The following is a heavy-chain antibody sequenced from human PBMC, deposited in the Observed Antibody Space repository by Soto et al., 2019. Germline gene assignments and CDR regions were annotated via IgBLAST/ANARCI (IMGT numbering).Heavy chain of an antibody. J-gene: IGHJ6*02. CDR3: AKDQINGYYAPIDYYYGMDV. D-gene: IGHD1-26*01. Sequence: PGGSLRLSCAASGFTFSSYGMHWVRQAPGKGLEWVAVISYDGSNKYYADSVKGRFTISRDNSKNTLYLQMNSLRAEDTAVYYCAKDQINGYYAPIDYYYGMDVWGQGTTVTVSS. V-gene: IGHV3-30*18. CDR2: ISYDGSNK. CDR1: GFTFSSYG.